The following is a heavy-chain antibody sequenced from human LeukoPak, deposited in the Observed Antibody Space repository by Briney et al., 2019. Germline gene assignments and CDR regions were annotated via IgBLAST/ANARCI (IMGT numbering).Heavy chain of an antibody. CDR3: AKEGAESFPDAFDI. CDR1: GGSISPYY. J-gene: IGHJ3*02. D-gene: IGHD3-10*01. CDR2: ISYSGST. V-gene: IGHV4-59*01. Sequence: SETLSLTCTVSGGSISPYYWSWLRQPPGKGLEWIGYISYSGSTKNNPSLKSRVTISVDTSKNQFSLKLTSVTAADTAVYYCAKEGAESFPDAFDIWRQGTMITVSP.